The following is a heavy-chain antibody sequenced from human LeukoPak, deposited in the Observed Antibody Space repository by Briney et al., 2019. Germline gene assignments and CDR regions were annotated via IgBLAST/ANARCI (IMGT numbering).Heavy chain of an antibody. Sequence: GGSLRLSCAASGFTFSNYGMHWVRQAPGKGLEWVAVISYHGSIKYYADSVRGRFTISRDDSQNTLYLQMNSLRAEDTAVYYCAKWGDYDILTGYYDSDYWGQGTLVTVSS. CDR1: GFTFSNYG. J-gene: IGHJ4*02. D-gene: IGHD3-9*01. V-gene: IGHV3-30*18. CDR3: AKWGDYDILTGYYDSDY. CDR2: ISYHGSIK.